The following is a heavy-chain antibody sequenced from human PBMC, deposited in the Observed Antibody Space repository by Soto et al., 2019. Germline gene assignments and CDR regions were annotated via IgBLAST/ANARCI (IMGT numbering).Heavy chain of an antibody. Sequence: SETLSLTCTVSGGSISSYYWSWIRQPAGKGLEWIGRIYTSGSTNYNPSRKSRVTMSVETSKNQFSLKLSSVTAADTAGYYCARYDEARRGFRHYYGMDFWGQGTTVTVSS. D-gene: IGHD3-16*01. J-gene: IGHJ6*02. V-gene: IGHV4-4*07. CDR2: IYTSGST. CDR1: GGSISSYY. CDR3: ARYDEARRGFRHYYGMDF.